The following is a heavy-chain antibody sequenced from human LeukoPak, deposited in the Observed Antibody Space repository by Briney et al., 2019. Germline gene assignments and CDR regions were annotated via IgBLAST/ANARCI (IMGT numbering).Heavy chain of an antibody. J-gene: IGHJ6*03. V-gene: IGHV1-69*05. CDR1: GYTFTGYY. CDR3: ARDFQPRYYYYYMDV. CDR2: IIPIFGTA. Sequence: ASVKVSCKSSGYTFTGYYIHWVRQAPGQGLEWMGGIIPIFGTANYAQKFQGRVTITTDESTSTAYMELSSLRSEDTAVYYCARDFQPRYYYYYMDVWGKGTTVTVSS. D-gene: IGHD2-2*01.